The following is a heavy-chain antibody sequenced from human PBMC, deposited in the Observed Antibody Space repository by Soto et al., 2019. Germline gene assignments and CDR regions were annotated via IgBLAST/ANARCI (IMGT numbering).Heavy chain of an antibody. Sequence: PGGSLRLSCAASGFTFSSYSMNWVRQAPGKGQEWVSHISSRRRTIYYTDSVRGRFTISRDNAKNSLYLQMNSLRAEDTAVNYCARTINKDYAAYHDAFNVWGQGTMATVTS. CDR2: ISSRRRTI. V-gene: IGHV3-48*01. D-gene: IGHD4-17*01. CDR3: ARTINKDYAAYHDAFNV. J-gene: IGHJ3*01. CDR1: GFTFSSYS.